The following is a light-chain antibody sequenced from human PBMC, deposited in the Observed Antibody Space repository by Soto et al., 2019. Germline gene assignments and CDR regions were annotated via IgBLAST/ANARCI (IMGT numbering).Light chain of an antibody. CDR1: NIGIKS. Sequence: SYELTQPPSVSVAPGQTPRIPLGGNNIGIKSVHWYQKKPGQAPVLVVYDDSDRPSGIPERFSGSNSGNTATLTISRVEAGDEADYYCQVWDSSSDHVVFGGGTQLTVL. CDR2: DDS. CDR3: QVWDSSSDHVV. J-gene: IGLJ2*01. V-gene: IGLV3-21*02.